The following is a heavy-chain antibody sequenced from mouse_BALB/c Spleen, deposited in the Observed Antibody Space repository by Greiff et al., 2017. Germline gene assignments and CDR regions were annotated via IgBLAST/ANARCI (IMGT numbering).Heavy chain of an antibody. CDR2: ISSGGSYT. J-gene: IGHJ3*01. CDR3: ARDDYYGSPQFAY. V-gene: IGHV5-9-4*01. D-gene: IGHD1-1*01. CDR1: GFTFSSYA. Sequence: EVMLVESGGGLVKPGGSLKLSCAASGFTFSSYAMSWVRQSPEKRLEWVAEISSGGSYTYYPDTVTGRFTISRDNAKNTLYLEMSSLRSEDTAMYYCARDDYYGSPQFAYWGQGTLVTVSA.